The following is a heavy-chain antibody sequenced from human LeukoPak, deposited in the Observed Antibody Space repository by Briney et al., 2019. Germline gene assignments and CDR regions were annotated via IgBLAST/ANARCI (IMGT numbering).Heavy chain of an antibody. J-gene: IGHJ6*02. V-gene: IGHV1-46*01. CDR1: GYTFTSYY. CDR2: INPSGGST. CDR3: ARGAASELYDFWSGYYNYYYGMDV. Sequence: ASVKVSCKASGYTFTSYYMHWVRQAPGQGLEWVGIINPSGGSTSYAQKFQGRVTMTRDTSTSTVYMELSSLRSEDTAVYYCARGAASELYDFWSGYYNYYYGMDVWGQGTTVTVSS. D-gene: IGHD3-3*01.